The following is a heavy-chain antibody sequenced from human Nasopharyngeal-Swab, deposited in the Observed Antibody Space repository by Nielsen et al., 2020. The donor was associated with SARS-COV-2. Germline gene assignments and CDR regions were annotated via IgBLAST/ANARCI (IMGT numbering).Heavy chain of an antibody. V-gene: IGHV3-74*01. CDR3: ARDSPWQELDY. CDR2: ISSDESTT. CDR1: GFTFSSYW. Sequence: GESLKISCAASGFTFSSYWMHWVRQAPGKGLVWVSGISSDESTTTYADSVKGRFTISRDNTKNTLYLQMNSLRAEDTAVYYCARDSPWQELDYWGQGTLFTVSS. J-gene: IGHJ4*02. D-gene: IGHD1-1*01.